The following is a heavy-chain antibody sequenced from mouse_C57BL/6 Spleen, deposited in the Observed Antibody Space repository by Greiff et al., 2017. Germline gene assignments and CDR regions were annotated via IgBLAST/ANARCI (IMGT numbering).Heavy chain of an antibody. CDR3: ARSGRYYAMDY. Sequence: EVMLVESGGGLVKPGGSLKLSCAASGFTFSDYGMHWVRQAPEKGLEWVAYISSGSSTIYYADTVKGRFTISRDNAKNTLFLQMTSLRSEDTAMYYCARSGRYYAMDYWGQGTSVTVSS. CDR2: ISSGSSTI. J-gene: IGHJ4*01. V-gene: IGHV5-17*01. D-gene: IGHD1-3*01. CDR1: GFTFSDYG.